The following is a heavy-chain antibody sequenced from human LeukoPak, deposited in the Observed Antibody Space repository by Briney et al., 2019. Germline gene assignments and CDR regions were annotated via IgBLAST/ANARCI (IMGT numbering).Heavy chain of an antibody. V-gene: IGHV4-61*01. CDR3: ARGGYYGSGNDFRFDP. CDR2: IHYTGST. D-gene: IGHD3-10*01. Sequence: SETLSLTCTVSGGSISSSSYYWSWIRQPPGKGLECIGYIHYTGSTNYNASLKSRVTISVDTSKNQFSLKLNSVTAADTAVYYCARGGYYGSGNDFRFDPWGQGTLVTVSS. J-gene: IGHJ5*02. CDR1: GGSISSSSYY.